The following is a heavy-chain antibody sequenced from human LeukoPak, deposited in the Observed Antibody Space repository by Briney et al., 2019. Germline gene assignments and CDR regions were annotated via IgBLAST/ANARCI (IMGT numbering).Heavy chain of an antibody. Sequence: GGSLRLSCAASGFTFSSYWMHWVRQAPGKGLVWVSRINSDGSSTSYADSVKGRFTISRDNAKNTLYLQMNSLRAEGTAVYYCARVRYCSSTSCYTFDYWGQGTLVTVSS. J-gene: IGHJ4*02. D-gene: IGHD2-2*02. CDR3: ARVRYCSSTSCYTFDY. CDR1: GFTFSSYW. CDR2: INSDGSST. V-gene: IGHV3-74*01.